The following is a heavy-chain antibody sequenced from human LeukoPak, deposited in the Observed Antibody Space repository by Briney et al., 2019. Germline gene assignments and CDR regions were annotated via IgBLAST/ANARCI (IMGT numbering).Heavy chain of an antibody. Sequence: GGSLRLSCAASGFTFSSYAMHWVRQAPGKGLEWVAVISYDGSNKYYADSVEGRFTISRDNSKNTLYLQMNSLRAEDTAVYYCARGSVVVAATTFDYWGQGTLVTVSS. CDR2: ISYDGSNK. D-gene: IGHD2-15*01. CDR1: GFTFSSYA. J-gene: IGHJ4*02. CDR3: ARGSVVVAATTFDY. V-gene: IGHV3-30-3*01.